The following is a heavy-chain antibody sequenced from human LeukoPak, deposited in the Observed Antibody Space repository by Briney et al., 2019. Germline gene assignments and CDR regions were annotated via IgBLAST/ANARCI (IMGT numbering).Heavy chain of an antibody. Sequence: PGRSLRLSCAASGFTFSSYGMHWVRQAPGKGLEWVAVISYDGSNKYYADSVKGRFTISRDNSKNTLYLQMNSLRAEDTAVYYCAKAGGSSGYYFDYCGQGTLVTVSS. V-gene: IGHV3-30*18. J-gene: IGHJ4*02. CDR2: ISYDGSNK. CDR1: GFTFSSYG. D-gene: IGHD3-22*01. CDR3: AKAGGSSGYYFDY.